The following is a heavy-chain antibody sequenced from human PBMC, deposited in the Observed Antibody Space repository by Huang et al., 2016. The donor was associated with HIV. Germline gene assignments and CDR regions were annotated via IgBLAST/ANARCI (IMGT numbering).Heavy chain of an antibody. Sequence: QLQLQELGQGLVRPSETLSRIGTVSGGSITDSNYYWGWMRQPPGKGLEWIGSIYYSGDTHYTPSLKSRVTISLDPSKNLCSLDIRSVSVAATSIYYCARHFGSWSGSFDSWGQGTLVPVSS. V-gene: IGHV4-39*01. CDR1: GGSITDSNYY. CDR3: ARHFGSWSGSFDS. J-gene: IGHJ4*02. CDR2: IYYSGDT. D-gene: IGHD3-10*01.